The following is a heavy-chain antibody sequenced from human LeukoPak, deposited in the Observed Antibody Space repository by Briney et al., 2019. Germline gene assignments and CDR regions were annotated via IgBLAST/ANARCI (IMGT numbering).Heavy chain of an antibody. D-gene: IGHD6-19*01. Sequence: GGSLRLSCAASGFTFSSYAMHWVRQAPGKGLEWVSYISSGSTIYDADSVKGRFTISRDNAKNSLYLQMNSLRAEDTAVYYCARESIAVAGAPFDYWGQGTLVTVSS. J-gene: IGHJ4*02. CDR2: ISSGSTI. V-gene: IGHV3-48*03. CDR3: ARESIAVAGAPFDY. CDR1: GFTFSSYA.